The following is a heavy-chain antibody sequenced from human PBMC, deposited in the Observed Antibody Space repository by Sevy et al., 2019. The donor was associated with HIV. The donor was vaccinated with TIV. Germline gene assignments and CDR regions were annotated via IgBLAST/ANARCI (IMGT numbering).Heavy chain of an antibody. CDR3: ARDLLWSTGYYYYGMDV. Sequence: ASVKVSCKASGYTFTSYGISWVRQAPGQGLEWMGWISAYNGNTNYAQKLQGRVTMTTDTSTSTAYMELRSLRSDDTAVYYCARDLLWSTGYYYYGMDVWGQGTTVTVSS. D-gene: IGHD2-21*01. V-gene: IGHV1-18*01. CDR1: GYTFTSYG. CDR2: ISAYNGNT. J-gene: IGHJ6*02.